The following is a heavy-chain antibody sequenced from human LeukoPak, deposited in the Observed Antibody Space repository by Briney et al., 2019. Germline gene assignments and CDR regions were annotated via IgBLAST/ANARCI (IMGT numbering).Heavy chain of an antibody. V-gene: IGHV1-2*02. CDR2: INPNSGGT. Sequence: ASVKVSCKASGYTFTGYYMHWVRQAPGQGLEWMGWINPNSGGTNYAQKFQGRVTMTRDTSISTAYMELSRLRSDDPAVYYCARDLLAYYDMLTGYFHFDYWGQGTLVTVSS. D-gene: IGHD3-9*01. CDR1: GYTFTGYY. J-gene: IGHJ4*02. CDR3: ARDLLAYYDMLTGYFHFDY.